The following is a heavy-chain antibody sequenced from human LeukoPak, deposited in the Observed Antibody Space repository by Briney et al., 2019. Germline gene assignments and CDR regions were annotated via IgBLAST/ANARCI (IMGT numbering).Heavy chain of an antibody. CDR2: INMDGSEK. V-gene: IGHV3-7*01. J-gene: IGHJ4*02. Sequence: PGGSLRLSCAASGFTFSSYWMTWVRQAPGKGLEWVANINMDGSEKSYEDSVKGRFTISRDNAKDSLYLQMNSLRAEDTAVYYCAKYHYGSGTSLGYWGQGTLVTVSS. CDR3: AKYHYGSGTSLGY. CDR1: GFTFSSYW. D-gene: IGHD3-10*01.